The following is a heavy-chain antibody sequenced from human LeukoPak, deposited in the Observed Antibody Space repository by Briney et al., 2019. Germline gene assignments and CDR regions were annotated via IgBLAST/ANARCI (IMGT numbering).Heavy chain of an antibody. J-gene: IGHJ4*02. Sequence: GASVKDSCKASGYTFTGYYMHWVRQAPGQGLEWMGWINPNSGGTNYAQKFQGRVTMTRHTSISPAHIELSRLRSDDHAVYSFAGGAGISVWFGSPADYWGQGTLVTVSS. CDR3: AGGAGISVWFGSPADY. CDR2: INPNSGGT. V-gene: IGHV1-2*02. D-gene: IGHD3-10*01. CDR1: GYTFTGYY.